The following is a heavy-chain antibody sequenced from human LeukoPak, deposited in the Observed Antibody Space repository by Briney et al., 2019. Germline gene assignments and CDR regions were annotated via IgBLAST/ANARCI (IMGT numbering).Heavy chain of an antibody. D-gene: IGHD6-19*01. CDR3: ATALAVANPVYFDY. Sequence: GASVNVSCKASGYTFTRYAMHWVRQAPGQRLEWMGWINAGNGNTKYSQKFQGRVTITRDTSASTAYMELSSLRSEDTAVYYCATALAVANPVYFDYWGQGTLVTVSS. CDR1: GYTFTRYA. CDR2: INAGNGNT. V-gene: IGHV1-3*01. J-gene: IGHJ4*02.